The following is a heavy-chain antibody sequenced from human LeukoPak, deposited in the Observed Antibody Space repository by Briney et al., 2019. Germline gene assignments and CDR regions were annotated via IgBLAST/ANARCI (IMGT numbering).Heavy chain of an antibody. D-gene: IGHD6-19*01. CDR1: GFRFSSYD. CDR2: IESYGTKD. Sequence: GGSQSPSYAASGFRFSSYDIHWVRQAPGNGQEWVNYIESYGTKDYYADSVKARFHISRDTSKNTVYVEVNTLRAEDTAVYYCAKEGSGWYYLDYWGQGTVVTVSS. V-gene: IGHV3-30*02. J-gene: IGHJ4*02. CDR3: AKEGSGWYYLDY.